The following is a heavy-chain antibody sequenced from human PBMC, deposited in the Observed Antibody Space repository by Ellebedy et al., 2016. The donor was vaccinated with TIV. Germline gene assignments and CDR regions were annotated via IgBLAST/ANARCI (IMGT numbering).Heavy chain of an antibody. CDR3: ARGLLRAFDL. Sequence: GESLKISCAASGFTLSSDYMSWVRRAPGKGPEWLSVIYSGGTTYYADSVKGRFTISRDNSEDTLYLQMNSLRAEDTAVYNCARGLLRAFDLWGQGTMVTVSS. CDR2: IYSGGTT. V-gene: IGHV3-53*01. D-gene: IGHD3-22*01. J-gene: IGHJ3*01. CDR1: GFTLSSDY.